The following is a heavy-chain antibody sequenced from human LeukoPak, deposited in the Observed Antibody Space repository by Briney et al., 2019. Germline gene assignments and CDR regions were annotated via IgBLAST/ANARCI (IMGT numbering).Heavy chain of an antibody. V-gene: IGHV3-21*01. CDR1: GFTFRDYT. D-gene: IGHD2/OR15-2a*01. CDR3: AREKNRRFDY. J-gene: IGHJ4*02. Sequence: GGSLRLSCAASGFTFRDYTMNWVRQAPGKGLEWVSSISSSSTYIYYVDSVRGRFTISRDNAKNSLYLQMNSLRAEDTAVYYCAREKNRRFDYWGQGTLVTVSS. CDR2: ISSSSTYI.